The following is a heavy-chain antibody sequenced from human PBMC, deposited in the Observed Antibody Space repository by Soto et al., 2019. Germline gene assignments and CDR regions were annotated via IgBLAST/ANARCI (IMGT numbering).Heavy chain of an antibody. Sequence: GGSLRLSCAAPGFTFSTYWMNWVRQAPGKGLEWVANIKQDGGEKYYVDSVKGRCTISRDNARNSLYLQMNSLRVEDTAVYYCARASSGEYGSGTYYYWGQGTLVTVSS. CDR3: ARASSGEYGSGTYYY. CDR2: IKQDGGEK. CDR1: GFTFSTYW. V-gene: IGHV3-7*03. J-gene: IGHJ4*02. D-gene: IGHD3-10*01.